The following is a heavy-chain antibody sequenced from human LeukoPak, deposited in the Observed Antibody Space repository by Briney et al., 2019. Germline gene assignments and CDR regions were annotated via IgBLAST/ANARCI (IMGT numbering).Heavy chain of an antibody. CDR3: ANSGFITMVRGVPFDY. D-gene: IGHD3-10*01. Sequence: ASVKVSCKASGYTFTGYYMHWVRQAPGQGLEWMGRINPNGGGTNYAQKFQGRVTMTRDTSISTAYMELSRLRSDDTAVYYCANSGFITMVRGVPFDYWGQGTLVTVSS. V-gene: IGHV1-2*06. CDR2: INPNGGGT. CDR1: GYTFTGYY. J-gene: IGHJ4*02.